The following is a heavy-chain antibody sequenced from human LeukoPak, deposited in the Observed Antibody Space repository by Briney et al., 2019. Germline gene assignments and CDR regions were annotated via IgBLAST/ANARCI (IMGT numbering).Heavy chain of an antibody. Sequence: GGSLRLSCAASGFTFDDYTMHWVRQAPGKGLEWVSLISWDGGSTYYADSVKGRFTISRDNSKNSLYLQMNSLRTEDTALYYCAKGNRADSSGYLDYWGQGTLVTVSS. V-gene: IGHV3-43*01. D-gene: IGHD3-22*01. CDR2: ISWDGGST. J-gene: IGHJ4*02. CDR3: AKGNRADSSGYLDY. CDR1: GFTFDDYT.